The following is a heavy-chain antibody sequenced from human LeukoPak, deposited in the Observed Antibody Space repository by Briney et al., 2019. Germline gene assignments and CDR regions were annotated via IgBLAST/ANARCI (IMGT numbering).Heavy chain of an antibody. CDR3: ARDRGWAYSGYDSDY. CDR2: ISYDGSNK. Sequence: PGRSLRLSCAASGFTFSSYAMHWVRQAPGKGLEWVAVISYDGSNKYYADSVKGRFTISRDNSKNTLYLQMNSLRAEDTAVYYCARDRGWAYSGYDSDYWGQGTLVTVSS. J-gene: IGHJ4*02. D-gene: IGHD5-12*01. V-gene: IGHV3-30*04. CDR1: GFTFSSYA.